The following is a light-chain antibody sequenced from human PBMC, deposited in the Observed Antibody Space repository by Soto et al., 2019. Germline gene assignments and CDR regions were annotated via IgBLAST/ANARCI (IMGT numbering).Light chain of an antibody. Sequence: EIVMTQSPATVSGSPLEVATVSCMASQSVSSKLAWYQQKPGQAPRLLIYGASTRATGIPARFSGSGSGTEFTLIISSLQSEDSAVYYCQPYNSWLWTFGQATKVDI. CDR3: QPYNSWLWT. CDR2: GAS. CDR1: QSVSSK. V-gene: IGKV3-15*01. J-gene: IGKJ1*01.